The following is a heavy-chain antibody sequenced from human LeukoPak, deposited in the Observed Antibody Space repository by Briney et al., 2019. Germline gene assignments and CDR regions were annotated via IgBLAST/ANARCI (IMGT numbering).Heavy chain of an antibody. Sequence: GASVKVSCKASGGTFSSYAISWVRQAPGQGLEWMGGIIPIFGTANYAQKFQGRVTITRNTSISTAYMELSSLRSEDTAVYYCARGVNTYLWFGGDYMDVWGKGSTVTVSS. J-gene: IGHJ6*03. CDR1: GGTFSSYA. V-gene: IGHV1-69*05. D-gene: IGHD3-16*01. CDR3: ARGVNTYLWFGGDYMDV. CDR2: IIPIFGTA.